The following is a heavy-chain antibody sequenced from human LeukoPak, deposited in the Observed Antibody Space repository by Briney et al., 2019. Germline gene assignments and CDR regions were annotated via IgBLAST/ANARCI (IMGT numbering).Heavy chain of an antibody. Sequence: SETLSLTCTVSGGSISSSSYYWSWIRQPPGKGLEWIGEINHSGSTNYNPSLKSRDTISVDTSKNQFSLKLSFVTAADTAVYYCARLLRTMVRGVTRNYYYYYMDVWGKGTTVTISS. J-gene: IGHJ6*03. CDR2: INHSGST. D-gene: IGHD3-10*01. V-gene: IGHV4-39*07. CDR3: ARLLRTMVRGVTRNYYYYYMDV. CDR1: GGSISSSSYY.